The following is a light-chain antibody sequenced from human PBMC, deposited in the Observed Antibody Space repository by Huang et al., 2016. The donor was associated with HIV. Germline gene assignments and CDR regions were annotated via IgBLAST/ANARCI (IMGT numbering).Light chain of an antibody. V-gene: IGKV1-27*01. CDR2: AAS. CDR1: QDIGNF. J-gene: IGKJ1*01. Sequence: TLTGRASQDIGNFVAWFQQKPGQVTRLLIYAASMLQSGVPSRFSGRGSGTAFTLTITIFQPEDIATYYCQRYDSVPRAFGQGPKVDLK. CDR3: QRYDSVPRA.